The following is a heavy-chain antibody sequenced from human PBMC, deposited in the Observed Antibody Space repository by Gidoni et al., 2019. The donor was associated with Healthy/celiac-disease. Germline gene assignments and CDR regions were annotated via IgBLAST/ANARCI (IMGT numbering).Heavy chain of an antibody. V-gene: IGHV3-53*01. CDR1: GFTVSSNY. CDR2: IFSGGTP. CDR3: ARDLKAAGRFDY. Sequence: EVQLVESGGGLSQPGGAVSRSCAASGFTVSSNYMSWVRQAAGKGLEWVSVIFSGGTPSYADSVNGRFTISRDNSKNTLYLQMNRLRAEDTAVYYCARDLKAAGRFDYWGQGTLVTVSS. D-gene: IGHD6-13*01. J-gene: IGHJ4*02.